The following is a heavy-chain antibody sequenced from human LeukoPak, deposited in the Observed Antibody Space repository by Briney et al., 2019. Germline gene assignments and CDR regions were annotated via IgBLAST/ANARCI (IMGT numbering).Heavy chain of an antibody. CDR2: ISYDGSNK. D-gene: IGHD4/OR15-4a*01. Sequence: PGGSLRLSCAASGFTLSSYSMNWVRQAPGKGLEWVAVISYDGSNKYYKDAVKGRFTISRDNSKNTLYLQMNSLRAEDTAVYYCARDKLLEYGNWFDPWGQGTLVSVSS. V-gene: IGHV3-30*19. CDR1: GFTLSSYS. J-gene: IGHJ5*02. CDR3: ARDKLLEYGNWFDP.